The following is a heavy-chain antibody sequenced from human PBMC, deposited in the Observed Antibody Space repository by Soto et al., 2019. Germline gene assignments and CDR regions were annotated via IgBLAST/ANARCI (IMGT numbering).Heavy chain of an antibody. Sequence: PGESLKISCKASGYNFGGYWIGWVRQMPGKGLEWMGIIFPGDSDTRYSPSFQGQVTISADKSISTVYLQWRSLKASDTAIYFCARVSPPYSFYYDSWGQGTLVTVSS. V-gene: IGHV5-51*01. D-gene: IGHD5-12*01. CDR2: IFPGDSDT. CDR3: ARVSPPYSFYYDS. CDR1: GYNFGGYW. J-gene: IGHJ4*02.